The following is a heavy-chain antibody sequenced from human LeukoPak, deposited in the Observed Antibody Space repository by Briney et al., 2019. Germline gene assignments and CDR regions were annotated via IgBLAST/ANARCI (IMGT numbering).Heavy chain of an antibody. J-gene: IGHJ5*02. Sequence: GGSLRLSCTASGFTLSSYWMHWVRQAPGKGLVWVSRINSDGSSINYADSVRGRFTISRDNAKNTVYLQMNSLRAEDTAVYYCARDKSGGYTRTRVWFDPWGQGTLVTVSS. CDR3: ARDKSGGYTRTRVWFDP. V-gene: IGHV3-74*01. CDR2: INSDGSSI. CDR1: GFTLSSYW. D-gene: IGHD6-13*01.